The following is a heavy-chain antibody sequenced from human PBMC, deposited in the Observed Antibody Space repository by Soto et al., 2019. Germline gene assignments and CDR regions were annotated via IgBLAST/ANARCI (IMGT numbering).Heavy chain of an antibody. Sequence: ASVKVSCKASGGTFSSYAISWVRQAPGQGLEWMGGIIPIFGTANYAQKFQGRVTITADESTSTAYMELSSLRSEDTAVCYCARLYSSSWYASGWFDPWGQGTLVTVSS. CDR1: GGTFSSYA. CDR3: ARLYSSSWYASGWFDP. CDR2: IIPIFGTA. V-gene: IGHV1-69*13. J-gene: IGHJ5*02. D-gene: IGHD6-13*01.